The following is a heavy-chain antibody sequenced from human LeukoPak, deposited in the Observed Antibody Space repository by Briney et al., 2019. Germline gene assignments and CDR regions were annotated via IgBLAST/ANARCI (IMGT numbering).Heavy chain of an antibody. CDR3: ARDPTAGSGYYDSSGYFDP. CDR1: GGSISSYY. D-gene: IGHD3-22*01. CDR2: IYTSGST. J-gene: IGHJ5*02. V-gene: IGHV4-4*09. Sequence: PSETLSLTCTVSGGSISSYYWSWIRQPPGRGLEYIGYIYTSGSTNYNPSLKSRVTVSVDTSKNQFSLKLSSVTAADTAVYYCARDPTAGSGYYDSSGYFDPWGQGTLVTVSS.